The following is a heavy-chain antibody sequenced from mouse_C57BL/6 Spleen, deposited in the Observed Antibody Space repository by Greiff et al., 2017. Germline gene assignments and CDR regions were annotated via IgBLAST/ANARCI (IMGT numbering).Heavy chain of an antibody. CDR1: VFPFHTSA. CDR2: LSSTRIPYAT. CDR3: VREELLWYFDV. Sequence: DVPLQESGGGLLPPPCSFQLSCAASVFPFHTSALLLFLPAPCPGLSFVSRLSSTRIPYATYYADSVTDRFTISRDDSQSMLYLQMNNLKTEDTAMYCCVREELLWYFDVWGTGTTGTVDS. J-gene: IGHJ1*03. V-gene: IGHV10-3*02. D-gene: IGHD2-1*01.